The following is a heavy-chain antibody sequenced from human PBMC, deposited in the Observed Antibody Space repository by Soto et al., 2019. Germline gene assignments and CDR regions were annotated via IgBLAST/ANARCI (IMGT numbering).Heavy chain of an antibody. Sequence: QVQLQESGPGLVKPSQTLSLTCTVSGGSISSGGYYWSWIRQHPGKGLEWIGYIYYSGSTYYNPSLKSRVTISVDTSKNQFSLKLSSVTAADTAVYYCARTDVTWFGEFPNYFDYWGQGTLVTVSS. J-gene: IGHJ4*02. V-gene: IGHV4-31*03. CDR3: ARTDVTWFGEFPNYFDY. CDR2: IYYSGST. D-gene: IGHD3-10*01. CDR1: GGSISSGGYY.